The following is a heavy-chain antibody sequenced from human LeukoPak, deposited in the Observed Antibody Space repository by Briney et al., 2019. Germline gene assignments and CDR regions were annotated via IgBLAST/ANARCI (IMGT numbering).Heavy chain of an antibody. V-gene: IGHV1-18*01. J-gene: IGHJ4*02. CDR2: ISAYNGNT. Sequence: GASVKVSCRASGYTFTSFGSTWVRQAPGQGLEWMGWISAYNGNTNYAQKLQGRVTMTTETSTSTAYMELRSLTSGDTAIYYCAREIPGGAVTLDYWGQGTLVTVSS. D-gene: IGHD1-26*01. CDR3: AREIPGGAVTLDY. CDR1: GYTFTSFG.